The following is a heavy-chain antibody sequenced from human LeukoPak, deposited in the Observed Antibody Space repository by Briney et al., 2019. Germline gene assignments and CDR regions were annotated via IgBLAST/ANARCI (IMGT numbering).Heavy chain of an antibody. J-gene: IGHJ4*02. Sequence: PGGSLRLSCAASGFTLSSYWMSWVRQAPGKGLGWEANIKQDGSEKSYVDPGKGRLTISRDNAENSLYLQMNSLRAEDTAVYYCARGLNVDTAMGRLGDWGQGTLVTVSS. CDR3: ARGLNVDTAMGRLGD. V-gene: IGHV3-7*01. CDR2: IKQDGSEK. CDR1: GFTLSSYW. D-gene: IGHD5-18*01.